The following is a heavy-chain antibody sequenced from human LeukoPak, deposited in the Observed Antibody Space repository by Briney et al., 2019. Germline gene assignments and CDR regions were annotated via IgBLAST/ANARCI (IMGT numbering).Heavy chain of an antibody. V-gene: IGHV4-4*07. D-gene: IGHD2-21*02. J-gene: IGHJ4*02. CDR3: ARDSPPYCGGDCYPDY. CDR1: GGSISSYY. CDR2: IYTSGST. Sequence: SETLSLTCTVSGGSISSYYWSWIRQPAGKGLEWIGRIYTSGSTNYNPSLKSRVTMSVDTSKNQFSLKLSSVTAADTAVYYCARDSPPYCGGDCYPDYWGQGILVTVSS.